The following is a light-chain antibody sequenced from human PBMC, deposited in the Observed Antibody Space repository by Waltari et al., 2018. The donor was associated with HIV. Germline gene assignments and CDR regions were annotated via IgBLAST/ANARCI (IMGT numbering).Light chain of an antibody. Sequence: QSALTQPRSVSGSPGTSVTLSCTGTSSDAGGYHYVSWYQHHPGKAPKLMIYDVSKRPSGVPDRFSGSKSGNTASLTISGLQAEDEADYYCCSYAGSYVYVFGTGTKVTVL. CDR1: SSDAGGYHY. CDR3: CSYAGSYVYV. J-gene: IGLJ1*01. CDR2: DVS. V-gene: IGLV2-11*01.